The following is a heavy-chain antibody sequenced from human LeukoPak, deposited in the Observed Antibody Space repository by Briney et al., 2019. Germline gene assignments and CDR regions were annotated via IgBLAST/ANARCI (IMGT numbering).Heavy chain of an antibody. V-gene: IGHV3-30*02. J-gene: IGHJ4*02. CDR3: AKVVHTSSWYSTGH. Sequence: GGSLRISFAASGFTFSNFGMHWVRQAPGKGLEWVAFIRYDGSNKHHADSVKGRFTISRDNSKNTLYLQMNSLRPEDTAVYYCAKVVHTSSWYSTGHWGQGTLVTVS. D-gene: IGHD6-13*01. CDR1: GFTFSNFG. CDR2: IRYDGSNK.